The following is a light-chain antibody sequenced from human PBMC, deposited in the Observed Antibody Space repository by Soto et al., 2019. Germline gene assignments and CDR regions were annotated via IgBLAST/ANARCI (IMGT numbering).Light chain of an antibody. J-gene: IGKJ4*01. CDR1: QSVSSN. CDR3: QQYNKGPPLT. V-gene: IGKV3-15*01. Sequence: EIVMTQSPATLSVSPGERATLSCRASQSVSSNLAWSQQKPGQAPRLLIFGASNRATAIPARFTGSGSGTEFTLPISSLQSEDFAVYYCQQYNKGPPLTFGGGTKVDI. CDR2: GAS.